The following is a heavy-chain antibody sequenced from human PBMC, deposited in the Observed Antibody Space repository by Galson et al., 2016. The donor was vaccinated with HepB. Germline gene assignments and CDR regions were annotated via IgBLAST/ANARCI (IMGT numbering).Heavy chain of an antibody. CDR2: INDGNGNT. CDR1: GYTFSSHA. Sequence: SVKVSCKASGYTFSSHAIHWVRQAPGQRLEWMGWINDGNGNTKYSQNFQGRITITRETSANTAYMELSSLTSEDTAVYFCAKGGIVAGVWGQGTQVTVSS. J-gene: IGHJ4*02. CDR3: AKGGIVAGV. V-gene: IGHV1-3*01. D-gene: IGHD6-13*01.